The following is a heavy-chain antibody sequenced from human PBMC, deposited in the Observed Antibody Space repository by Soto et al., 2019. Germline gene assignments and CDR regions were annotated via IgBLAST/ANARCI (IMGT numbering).Heavy chain of an antibody. D-gene: IGHD3-22*01. CDR2: IYPGDPDT. CDR3: ARRTTNCDSSGYGVHDAFDI. CDR1: GYSFTTYW. J-gene: IGHJ3*02. V-gene: IGHV5-51*01. Sequence: GESLKISYKGSGYSFTTYWIDWVLQRSWKGLEWMGFIYPGDPDTGYSPSSQGQVTISADKAISTAYLQWSSLKASDTAMYYCARRTTNCDSSGYGVHDAFDIWGQGTMVTVSS.